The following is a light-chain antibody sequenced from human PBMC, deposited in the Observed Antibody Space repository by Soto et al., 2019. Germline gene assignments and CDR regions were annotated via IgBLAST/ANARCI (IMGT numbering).Light chain of an antibody. CDR1: QTVNTY. CDR3: QQYDGYSRT. CDR2: AAS. J-gene: IGKJ1*01. Sequence: DIQMTQSPSALSASIGDRVTITCRASQTVNTYLHWYQQKPGKAPKLLIYAASNLQSGVPSRFSGSGSGTEFTLTINNLQPDDFATYYCQQYDGYSRTFGQGTKVDIK. V-gene: IGKV1-5*01.